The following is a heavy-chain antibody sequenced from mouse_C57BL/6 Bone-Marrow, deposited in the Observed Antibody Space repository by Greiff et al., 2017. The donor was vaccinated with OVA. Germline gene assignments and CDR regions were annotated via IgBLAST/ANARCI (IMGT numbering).Heavy chain of an antibody. V-gene: IGHV14-3*01. CDR3: ARRNFGSSFYAMDY. D-gene: IGHD1-1*01. J-gene: IGHJ4*01. CDR1: GFNIKNTY. CDR2: IDPANDNT. Sequence: VQLQQSVAELVRPGASVKLSCTASGFNIKNTYMHWVKQRPEQGLEWIGRIDPANDNTKYAPKFQGKATMTADTSSNTAYLQHSSLSSEDTAVYCCARRNFGSSFYAMDYWGQGTSVTVSS.